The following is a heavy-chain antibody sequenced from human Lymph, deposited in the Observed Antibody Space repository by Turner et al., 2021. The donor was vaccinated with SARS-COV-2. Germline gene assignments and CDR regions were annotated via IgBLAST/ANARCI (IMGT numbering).Heavy chain of an antibody. CDR3: ATVLCTGSSCYYYGMDV. Sequence: QVQLVPSGAEVKKPGASVKVSCKVSGYTLTDLSMHWVRQAPGKGLEGMGGFDPEEGEIIDSQKFQGRVTMTEDTSTDTAYKELSSLRSEDTAVYYCATVLCTGSSCYYYGMDVWGQGTTVTVSS. CDR1: GYTLTDLS. J-gene: IGHJ6*02. V-gene: IGHV1-24*01. D-gene: IGHD2-15*01. CDR2: FDPEEGEI.